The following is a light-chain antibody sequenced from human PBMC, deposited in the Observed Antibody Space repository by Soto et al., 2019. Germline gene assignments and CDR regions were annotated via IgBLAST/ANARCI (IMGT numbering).Light chain of an antibody. CDR3: SSFTGSYDV. Sequence: QSVLTQPASVSGSPGQSITISCTGTSSDVGNYNYVSWYQQHPGKAPKLMIFGVSNRPSGVSNRFSGSKSGDTASLTISGLQAEDEADYHCSSFTGSYDVFGTGTRSPS. CDR1: SSDVGNYNY. V-gene: IGLV2-14*01. CDR2: GVS. J-gene: IGLJ1*01.